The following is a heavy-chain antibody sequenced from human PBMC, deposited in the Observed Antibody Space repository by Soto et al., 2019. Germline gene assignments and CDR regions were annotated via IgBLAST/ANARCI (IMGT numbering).Heavy chain of an antibody. Sequence: QAQLEQSGGEVKKPGSSVKVSCKASRVAFSKFIVTWVRQAPGLGLEWVGGIIPIFGTANYAQKFQGRVTNTAVESTSTSYLEVNNLRSEDTAVYYCAKGRYSSPMGYYYGMDVWGQGTTVTVSS. J-gene: IGHJ6*02. CDR1: RVAFSKFI. D-gene: IGHD6-19*01. CDR3: AKGRYSSPMGYYYGMDV. CDR2: IIPIFGTA. V-gene: IGHV1-69*01.